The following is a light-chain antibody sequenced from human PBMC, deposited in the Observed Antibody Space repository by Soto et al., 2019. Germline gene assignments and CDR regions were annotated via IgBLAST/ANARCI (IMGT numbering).Light chain of an antibody. CDR3: SSYTVSRTYV. Sequence: QSVLTQPASVSGFPGQSITISCTGTSSDVGAFNFVSWHQQHPGKAPKLMIYNVYDRPSGVSYRFSGSKYGNTASLTISGLQGEDEADYYCSSYTVSRTYVFGTGTK. V-gene: IGLV2-14*03. J-gene: IGLJ1*01. CDR1: SSDVGAFNF. CDR2: NVY.